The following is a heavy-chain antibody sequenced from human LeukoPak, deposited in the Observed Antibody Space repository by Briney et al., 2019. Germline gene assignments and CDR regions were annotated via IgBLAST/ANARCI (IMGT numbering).Heavy chain of an antibody. J-gene: IGHJ3*02. V-gene: IGHV4-34*01. CDR1: GGSFSGHY. Sequence: PSETLSLTCAVYGGSFSGHYWSWICQPPGKGLEWIGEINHSGSTNYNPSLKSRVTISVDTSKNQFSLKLSSVTAADTAVYYCARRRAIDAFDIWGQGTMVTVSS. CDR2: INHSGST. CDR3: ARRRAIDAFDI.